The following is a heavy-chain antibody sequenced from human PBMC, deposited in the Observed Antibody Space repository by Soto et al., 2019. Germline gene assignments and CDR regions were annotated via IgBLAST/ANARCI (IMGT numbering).Heavy chain of an antibody. V-gene: IGHV4-4*02. Sequence: QVQLQESGPGLVKPSGTLSLTCAVSSGSISRSNWWSWVRQPPGKGLEWIGENYHSGSTNYNPSLKSRVTISVDKSKNQFSLKLSSVTAADTAVYYCAGRGKYCSSTSCYIINWFDPWGPGTLVTVSS. D-gene: IGHD2-2*02. CDR1: SGSISRSNW. CDR3: AGRGKYCSSTSCYIINWFDP. CDR2: NYHSGST. J-gene: IGHJ5*02.